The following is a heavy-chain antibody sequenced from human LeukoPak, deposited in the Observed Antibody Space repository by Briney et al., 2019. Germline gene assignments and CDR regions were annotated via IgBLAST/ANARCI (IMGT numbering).Heavy chain of an antibody. J-gene: IGHJ4*02. D-gene: IGHD6-19*01. CDR1: GGSISSHH. CDR3: ARSPTYSSGWPFDY. V-gene: IGHV4-59*11. CDR2: IYYSGST. Sequence: SETLSLTCTVSGGSISSHHWSWIRQPPGKGLEWLGYIYYSGSTNYNPSLKSRVTISVDTSKNQFSLKLSSVTAADTAVYYCARSPTYSSGWPFDYWGQGTLVTVSS.